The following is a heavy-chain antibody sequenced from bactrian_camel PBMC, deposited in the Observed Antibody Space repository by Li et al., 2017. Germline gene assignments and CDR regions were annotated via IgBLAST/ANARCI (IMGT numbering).Heavy chain of an antibody. D-gene: IGHD3*01. Sequence: VESGGGSVRAGGSLRLSCAAFGYTFNTYSWFRQAPGQEREGVAAIDTGDGSTYYLNSVEGRFTISHDNAKNTLYLRMDNLKPEDTALYTCAAGGQAPWDMGWICNYNSWGQGTQVTVS. J-gene: IGHJ4*01. CDR1: GYTFNTY. V-gene: IGHV3S28*01. CDR2: IDTGDGST. CDR3: AAGGQAPWDMGWICNYNS.